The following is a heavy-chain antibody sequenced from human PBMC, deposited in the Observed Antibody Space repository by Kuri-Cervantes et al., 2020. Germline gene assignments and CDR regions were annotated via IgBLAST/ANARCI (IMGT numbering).Heavy chain of an antibody. J-gene: IGHJ6*02. V-gene: IGHV3-20*01. CDR1: GFTFDDYA. D-gene: IGHD1-26*01. Sequence: GGSLRLSCAASGFTFDDYAMHWVRQAPGKGLEWVSGINWNGGSTGYADSVKGRFTISRDNAKNSLYLQMNSLRAEDTALYHCARGPYRGGGSPPYYGMDVWGQGTTVTVSS. CDR2: INWNGGST. CDR3: ARGPYRGGGSPPYYGMDV.